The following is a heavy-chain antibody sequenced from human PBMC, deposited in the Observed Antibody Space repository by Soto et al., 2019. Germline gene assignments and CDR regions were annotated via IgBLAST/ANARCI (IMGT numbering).Heavy chain of an antibody. CDR2: IHHTGST. V-gene: IGHV4-38-2*01. Sequence: SETLSLTCAVSGYSISSGCFWGWIRQPPGEGLEWIGTIHHTGSTYYNPSLKSRVIISLDTSKNQFSLKLSSVTAADTALYYCARPEGGYGSGYSWFDPWGQGTRVTVSS. J-gene: IGHJ5*02. D-gene: IGHD5-12*01. CDR3: ARPEGGYGSGYSWFDP. CDR1: GYSISSGCF.